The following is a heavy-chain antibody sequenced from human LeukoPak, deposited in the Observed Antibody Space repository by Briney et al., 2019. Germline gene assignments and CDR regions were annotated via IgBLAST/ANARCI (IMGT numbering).Heavy chain of an antibody. V-gene: IGHV1-18*01. CDR2: FSTYNGDT. CDR3: AIGQGVITWGGADVYDV. J-gene: IGHJ3*01. Sequence: ASVRVSCKASGYTFTNYGINWVRQAPGQRPEWMGWFSTYNGDTKYVQKLKGKVTLTADTLTSTAYMDLRSLISDDTATYYCAIGQGVITWGGADVYDVWGQGTTVIVSS. D-gene: IGHD3-16*01. CDR1: GYTFTNYG.